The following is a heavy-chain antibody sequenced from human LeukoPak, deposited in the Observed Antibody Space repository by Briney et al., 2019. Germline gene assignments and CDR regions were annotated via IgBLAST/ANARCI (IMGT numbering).Heavy chain of an antibody. CDR1: GGTFSSYA. V-gene: IGHV1-69*13. Sequence: SVKVSCKASGGTFSSYAISWVRQAPGQGLEWMGGIIPIFGTANYAQKFQGRVTITADESTSTAYMELSSLRSEDTAVYYCARDCRHPRVSVLRRSHYFDYWGQGTLVTVSS. CDR3: ARDCRHPRVSVLRRSHYFDY. D-gene: IGHD3-10*01. CDR2: IIPIFGTA. J-gene: IGHJ4*02.